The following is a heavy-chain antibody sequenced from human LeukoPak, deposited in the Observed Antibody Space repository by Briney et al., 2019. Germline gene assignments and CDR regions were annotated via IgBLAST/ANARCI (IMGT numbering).Heavy chain of an antibody. Sequence: SETLSLTCTVSGGSISSYYWSWIRQPPGKGLEWIGYIYYSGSTNYNPSLKRRVTISVDTSKNQFSLKLSSVTAADTAVYYCARQSTGFDYWGQGTLVTVSS. V-gene: IGHV4-59*08. CDR2: IYYSGST. CDR1: GGSISSYY. CDR3: ARQSTGFDY. D-gene: IGHD4-17*01. J-gene: IGHJ4*02.